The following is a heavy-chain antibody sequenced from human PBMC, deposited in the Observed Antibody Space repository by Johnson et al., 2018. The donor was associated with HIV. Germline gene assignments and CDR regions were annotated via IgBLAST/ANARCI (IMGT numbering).Heavy chain of an antibody. J-gene: IGHJ3*02. Sequence: QVQLMESGGGVVQPGRSLRLSCAASGFTFSSYGMHWVRQAPGKGLEWVAVISYDGSNKYYADSVKGRFTISRDNSKNTLYLQMNSLRAEDTAVYYCAKSQRKLEWELHHDAFDIWGQGTMVTVSS. CDR1: GFTFSSYG. CDR3: AKSQRKLEWELHHDAFDI. D-gene: IGHD1-26*01. V-gene: IGHV3-30*18. CDR2: ISYDGSNK.